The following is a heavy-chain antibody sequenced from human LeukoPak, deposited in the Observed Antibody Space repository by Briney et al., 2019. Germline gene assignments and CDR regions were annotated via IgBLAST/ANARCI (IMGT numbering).Heavy chain of an antibody. CDR3: HPTDSSGRLFDY. V-gene: IGHV3-9*01. D-gene: IGHD3-22*01. CDR1: GFTFDNYA. J-gene: IGHJ4*02. CDR2: VSWNSGSI. Sequence: PGGSLRLSCAASGFTFDNYAMHWVRQAPGKGLEWVSGVSWNSGSIGYADSVKGRFTISRDNAKNSLFLQMNSLRAEDTAVYYCHPTDSSGRLFDYWGQGTLVTVSP.